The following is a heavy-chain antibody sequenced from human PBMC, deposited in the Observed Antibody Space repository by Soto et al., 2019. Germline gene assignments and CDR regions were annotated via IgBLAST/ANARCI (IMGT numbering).Heavy chain of an antibody. CDR1: GFTFSSYW. CDR3: VRTSLVLAAATREDY. J-gene: IGHJ4*02. CDR2: INSDGSST. V-gene: IGHV3-74*01. D-gene: IGHD2-15*01. Sequence: EVQLVESGGGLVQPGGSLRLSFAASGFTFSSYWMHWVRQAPGKGLVWVSRINSDGSSTSYADSVKGRFTISRDNAKNTLYLQMNRLRAEDTAVYYCVRTSLVLAAATREDYWGQGTLVTVSS.